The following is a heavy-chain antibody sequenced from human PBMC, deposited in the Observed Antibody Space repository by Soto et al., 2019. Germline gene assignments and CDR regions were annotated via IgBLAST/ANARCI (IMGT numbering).Heavy chain of an antibody. J-gene: IGHJ6*03. V-gene: IGHV3-23*01. CDR1: GFTFSSYA. CDR3: AKHIDQHHHYSHMAV. CDR2: IIGSGGNT. Sequence: GGSLRLSCAASGFTFSSYAMSWVRQAPGKGLEWVSAIIGSGGNTYHVDSVRGRFTISRDNSKNTLSLQMNSLRAEDTAVYYCAKHIDQHHHYSHMAVWGKGTTVPVS.